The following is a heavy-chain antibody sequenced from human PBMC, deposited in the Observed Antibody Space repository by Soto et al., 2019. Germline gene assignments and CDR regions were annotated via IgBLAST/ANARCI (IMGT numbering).Heavy chain of an antibody. J-gene: IGHJ4*02. V-gene: IGHV3-23*01. CDR1: GFTFSSYA. D-gene: IGHD6-19*01. Sequence: GGSLRLSGAASGFTFSSYAMSWVRQAPGKGLEGVSGISGGGGSTYYADSVKGRFTISRDNSKNTLYLQRNSLRAEDTAIYYCAKDVAGTWYYFDYWGQGTLVTVSS. CDR3: AKDVAGTWYYFDY. CDR2: ISGGGGST.